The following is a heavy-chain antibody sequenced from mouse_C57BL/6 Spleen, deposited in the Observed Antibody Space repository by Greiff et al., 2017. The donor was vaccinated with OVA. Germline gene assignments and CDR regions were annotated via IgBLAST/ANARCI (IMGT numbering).Heavy chain of an antibody. V-gene: IGHV5-17*01. CDR2: ISSGSSTI. Sequence: EVQVVESGGGLVKPGGSLKLSCAASGFTFSDYGMHWVRQAPEKGLEWVAYISSGSSTIYYADTVKGRFTISRDNAKNTLFLQMTSLRSEDTAMYYCARMDGSIPYYFDYWGQGTTLTVSS. CDR1: GFTFSDYG. CDR3: ARMDGSIPYYFDY. J-gene: IGHJ2*01. D-gene: IGHD1-1*01.